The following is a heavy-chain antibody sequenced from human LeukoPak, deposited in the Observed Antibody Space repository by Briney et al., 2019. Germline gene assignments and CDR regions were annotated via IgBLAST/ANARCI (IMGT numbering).Heavy chain of an antibody. J-gene: IGHJ4*02. CDR2: IYYSGST. CDR3: ARDRSLGIIDY. CDR1: GDSISSYY. Sequence: SETLSLTCIVSGDSISSYYWSWIRQPPEKGLEWIGYIYYSGSTNYNPSLKSRVTISVDASKNHFSLKLSSVTAADTAVYYCARDRSLGIIDYWGQGTLVTVSS. V-gene: IGHV4-59*01. D-gene: IGHD3-16*01.